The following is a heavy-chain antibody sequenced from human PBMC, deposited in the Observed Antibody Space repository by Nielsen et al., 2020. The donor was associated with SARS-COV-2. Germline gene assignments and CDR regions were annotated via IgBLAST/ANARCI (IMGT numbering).Heavy chain of an antibody. CDR2: IDPSDSYT. V-gene: IGHV5-10-1*01. D-gene: IGHD3-3*01. CDR3: ARHTAPFITIFGVAQNWFDP. Sequence: GESLKISCKGSGYSFTSYWISWVRQMPGKGLEWMGRIDPSDSYTNYSPSFQGHVTISADKSISTAYLQWSSLKASDTAMYYCARHTAPFITIFGVAQNWFDPWGQGTLVTVSS. CDR1: GYSFTSYW. J-gene: IGHJ5*02.